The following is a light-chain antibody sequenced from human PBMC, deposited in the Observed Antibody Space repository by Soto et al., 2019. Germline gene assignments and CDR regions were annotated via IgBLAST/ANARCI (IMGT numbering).Light chain of an antibody. CDR2: GSS. J-gene: IGKJ1*01. Sequence: EIVLTQSPGTLSLSPGERATLSCRASQSLNSFYLAWYQQKPGQAPRLLIYGSSNRATGIPDRFSGSGSGTDFPLTISRLAPEYFAVYYCQKYNIPPGTFGQGTKVKVK. V-gene: IGKV3-20*01. CDR3: QKYNIPPGT. CDR1: QSLNSFY.